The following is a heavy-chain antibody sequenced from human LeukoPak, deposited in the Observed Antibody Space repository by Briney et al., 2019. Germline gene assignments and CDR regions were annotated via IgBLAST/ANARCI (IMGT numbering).Heavy chain of an antibody. Sequence: PGGSLRLSCAASGFTFSSYGMHWVRQAPGKGLEWVAVIWYDGSNKYYADPVKGRFTISRDNSKNTLYLQMNSLRAEDTAVYYCARDRAGRYLDYWGQGTLVTVSS. CDR1: GFTFSSYG. CDR3: ARDRAGRYLDY. CDR2: IWYDGSNK. J-gene: IGHJ4*02. V-gene: IGHV3-33*01. D-gene: IGHD3-16*02.